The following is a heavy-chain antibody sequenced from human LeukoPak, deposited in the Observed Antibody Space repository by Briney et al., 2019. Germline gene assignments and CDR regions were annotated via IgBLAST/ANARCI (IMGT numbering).Heavy chain of an antibody. J-gene: IGHJ4*02. V-gene: IGHV3-23*01. Sequence: GGSLRLSCAASGFTFSRYAMTWVRQAPGKGLEWVSAISGGGSSTYYADSVKGRFTISRDNSKNTLHLQMNSLRAEDTAVYYCARHSSGYYHYDYWGPGTLVTVSS. CDR1: GFTFSRYA. D-gene: IGHD3-22*01. CDR3: ARHSSGYYHYDY. CDR2: ISGGGSST.